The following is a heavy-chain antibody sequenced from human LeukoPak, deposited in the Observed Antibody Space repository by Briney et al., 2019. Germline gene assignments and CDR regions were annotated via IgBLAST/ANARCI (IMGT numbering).Heavy chain of an antibody. V-gene: IGHV4-31*03. Sequence: SETLSLTCTVSGGSISSGGYYWSWIRQHPGKGLEWIGYIYYSGSTYYNPSLKSRVTISVDTSKNQLSLKLSSVTAADTAVYYCARDLGTGYYDFWSGYLGVGMDVWGQGTTVTVSS. CDR3: ARDLGTGYYDFWSGYLGVGMDV. J-gene: IGHJ6*02. D-gene: IGHD3-3*01. CDR1: GGSISSGGYY. CDR2: IYYSGST.